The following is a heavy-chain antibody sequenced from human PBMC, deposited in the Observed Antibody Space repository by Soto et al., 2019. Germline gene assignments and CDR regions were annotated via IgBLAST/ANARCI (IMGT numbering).Heavy chain of an antibody. CDR3: ARDFPILAEEYYYYYMDV. V-gene: IGHV1-18*01. CDR2: ISAYNGNT. CDR1: GYTFTSYG. J-gene: IGHJ6*03. Sequence: ASVKVSCKASGYTFTSYGISWVRQAPGQGLEWMGWISAYNGNTNYAQKLQGRVTMTTETSTGTAYMELRSLRSDETAVYYCARDFPILAEEYYYYYMDVWGKGTTVTVSS.